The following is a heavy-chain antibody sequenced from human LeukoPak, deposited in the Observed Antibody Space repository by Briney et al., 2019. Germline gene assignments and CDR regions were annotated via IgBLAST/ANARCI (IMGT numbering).Heavy chain of an antibody. CDR2: ISAYNGNT. D-gene: IGHD2-15*01. CDR1: GGTFSSYG. V-gene: IGHV1-18*01. J-gene: IGHJ4*02. Sequence: ASVKVSCKASGGTFSSYGISWVRQAPGQGLEWMGWISAYNGNTNFAQKFQGRVTMTTDTSTNTAYMELRSLRSDDTAVYYCARDVGYCSGGSCPSFDYWGQGTLVTVSS. CDR3: ARDVGYCSGGSCPSFDY.